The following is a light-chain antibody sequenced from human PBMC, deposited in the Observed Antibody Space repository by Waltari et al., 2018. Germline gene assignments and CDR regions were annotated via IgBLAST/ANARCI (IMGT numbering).Light chain of an antibody. V-gene: IGKV1-12*01. J-gene: IGKJ4*01. Sequence: DIQMTQSPSSVSASVGDRVIITCRASQDISRWLAWYQQKPGKAPKFLISDASTLQSGVPSRFTGTGSGTEFTLTISSLQPEDFATYYCQHGNTFPLTFGGGTKVEIK. CDR1: QDISRW. CDR3: QHGNTFPLT. CDR2: DAS.